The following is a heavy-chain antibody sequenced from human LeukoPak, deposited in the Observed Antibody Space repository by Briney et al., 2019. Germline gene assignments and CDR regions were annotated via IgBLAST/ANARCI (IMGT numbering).Heavy chain of an antibody. V-gene: IGHV3-30*18. Sequence: XSXXXXXXTFSSXGMQWVRQAPXKGLEGVXXXXYDGSNKYYADSVKGRFTISRDNSKNTLYLQMNSLRAEDTAVYYCAKDLGVAVAGTWGSGDYWGQGTLVTVSS. D-gene: IGHD6-19*01. CDR2: XXYDGSNK. CDR3: AKDLGVAVAGTWGSGDY. J-gene: IGHJ4*02. CDR1: XXTFSSXG.